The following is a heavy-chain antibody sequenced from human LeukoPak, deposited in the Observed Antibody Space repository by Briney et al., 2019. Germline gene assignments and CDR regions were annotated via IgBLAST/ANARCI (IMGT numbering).Heavy chain of an antibody. CDR3: AREWNYESNGYFYYY. J-gene: IGHJ4*02. CDR1: GDTFSRYG. V-gene: IGHV1-69*13. Sequence: ASVKVSCKASGDTFSRYGISWVRQAPGQGLEWMGGIIPLFGTANYAQKFQGRVMITADESTSTAYLELSRLRFEDTAVYYCAREWNYESNGYFYYYWGQGTLVTVSS. CDR2: IIPLFGTA. D-gene: IGHD3-22*01.